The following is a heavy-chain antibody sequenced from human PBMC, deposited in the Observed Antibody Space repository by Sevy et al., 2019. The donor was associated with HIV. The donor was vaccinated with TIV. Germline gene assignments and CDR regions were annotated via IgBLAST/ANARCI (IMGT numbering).Heavy chain of an antibody. CDR2: ISSSSSTI. J-gene: IGHJ3*02. V-gene: IGHV3-48*02. D-gene: IGHD2-15*01. CDR1: GFTFSSYS. CDR3: ASTTCSGGSCYFGAFDI. Sequence: GGSLRLSCAASGFTFSSYSMNWVRQAPGKGLEWVSYISSSSSTIYYADSVKGRFTISRDNAKNSLYLQMNSLRDEDTSVYYCASTTCSGGSCYFGAFDIWGQGTMVTVSS.